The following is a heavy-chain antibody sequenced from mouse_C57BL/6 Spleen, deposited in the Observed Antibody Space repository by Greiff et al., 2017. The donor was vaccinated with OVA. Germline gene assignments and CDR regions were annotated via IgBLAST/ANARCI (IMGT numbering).Heavy chain of an antibody. J-gene: IGHJ2*01. Sequence: VQLKESGPGLVAPSQSLSITCTVSGFSLTSYGVHWVRQPPGKGLEWLVVIWSAGSTTYNSALISRLSINKDNSKSQVFLKMNSLQTEDTAMYYCARHGKGGIDYWGQGTTLTVSS. CDR2: IWSAGST. V-gene: IGHV2-6-1*01. D-gene: IGHD4-1*01. CDR1: GFSLTSYG. CDR3: ARHGKGGIDY.